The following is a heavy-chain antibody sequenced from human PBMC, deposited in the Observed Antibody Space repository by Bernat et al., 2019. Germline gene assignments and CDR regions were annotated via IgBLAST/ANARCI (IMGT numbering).Heavy chain of an antibody. V-gene: IGHV4-39*01. Sequence: QLQLQESGPGLVKPSETLSLTCTVSGGSISSSSYYWGWIRQPPGKGLEWIGSIYYSGSTYYNPSLKSRVTISVDTSKNQFSLKLSSVTAADTAVYYCAVWLDYYDSSGYYYYYYGMDVWGQGTTVTVSS. CDR1: GGSISSSSYY. D-gene: IGHD3-22*01. CDR2: IYYSGST. J-gene: IGHJ6*02. CDR3: AVWLDYYDSSGYYYYYYGMDV.